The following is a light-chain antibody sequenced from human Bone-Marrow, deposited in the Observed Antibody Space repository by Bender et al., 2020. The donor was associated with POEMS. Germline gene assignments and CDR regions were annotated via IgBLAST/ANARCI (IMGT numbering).Light chain of an antibody. CDR2: KDS. V-gene: IGLV3-25*03. CDR3: QSADSSGTESVV. CDR1: GLPNQY. Sequence: SYELTQPPSVSVSPGQTATITCSGDGLPNQYTYWYQQKPGQAPVLVIAKDSQRPSGIPGRFSGSSSGTTVTLTISGVQAEDEADYYCQSADSSGTESVVFGGGTKLTVL. J-gene: IGLJ2*01.